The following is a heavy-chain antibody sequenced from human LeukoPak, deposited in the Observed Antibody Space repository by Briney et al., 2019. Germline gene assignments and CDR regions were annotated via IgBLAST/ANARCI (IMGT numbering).Heavy chain of an antibody. D-gene: IGHD2-15*01. CDR2: IWYDGSNK. Sequence: PGRSLRLSCAASGFTFSSYGMHWVRQAPGKGLEWVAVIWYDGSNKYYADSVKGRFTISRDNSKNTLYLQMNSLRAEDTAVYYCARDPRTKGLPRYYFDYWGQGTLVTVSS. CDR3: ARDPRTKGLPRYYFDY. V-gene: IGHV3-33*01. J-gene: IGHJ4*02. CDR1: GFTFSSYG.